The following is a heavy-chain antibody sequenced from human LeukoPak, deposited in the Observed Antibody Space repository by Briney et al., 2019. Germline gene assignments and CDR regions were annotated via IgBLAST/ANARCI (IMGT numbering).Heavy chain of an antibody. Sequence: GGSLRLSCAASGLTVSSNYMSWVRQAPGKGLEWVSVIYSGGSTYYADSVKGRFTISRHNSKNTLYLQMNSLRAEDTAVYYCARAPYGGYDYSDYYYYGMDVWGQGTTVTVSS. CDR3: ARAPYGGYDYSDYYYYGMDV. J-gene: IGHJ6*02. CDR2: IYSGGST. V-gene: IGHV3-53*04. D-gene: IGHD5-12*01. CDR1: GLTVSSNY.